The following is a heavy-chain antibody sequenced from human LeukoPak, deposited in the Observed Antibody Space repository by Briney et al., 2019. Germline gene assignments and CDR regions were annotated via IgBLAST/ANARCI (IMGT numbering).Heavy chain of an antibody. J-gene: IGHJ4*02. V-gene: IGHV4-39*07. CDR2: IYTSGST. CDR3: ARGVEDSSGYYGYYFDI. CDR1: GGSISSSSYY. Sequence: SETLSLTCTVSGGSISSSSYYWGWIRQPPGKGLEWIGSIYTSGSTNYNPSLKSRVTMSVDTSKNQFSLKLSSVTAADTAVYYCARGVEDSSGYYGYYFDIWGQGTLVTASS. D-gene: IGHD3-22*01.